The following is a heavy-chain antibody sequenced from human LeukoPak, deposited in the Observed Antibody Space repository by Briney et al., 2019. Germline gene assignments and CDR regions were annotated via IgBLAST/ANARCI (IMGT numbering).Heavy chain of an antibody. Sequence: PGGSLRLSCAASGFTFSSYEMNWVRQAPGKGLEWVSYISSSTSTIYYADSVKGRFTISRDNAKNSLYLQMNSLRAEDTAVYYCARCPGLYYYYYMDVWGKGTTVTVSS. CDR1: GFTFSSYE. CDR2: ISSSTSTI. CDR3: ARCPGLYYYYYMDV. J-gene: IGHJ6*03. V-gene: IGHV3-48*03. D-gene: IGHD3/OR15-3a*01.